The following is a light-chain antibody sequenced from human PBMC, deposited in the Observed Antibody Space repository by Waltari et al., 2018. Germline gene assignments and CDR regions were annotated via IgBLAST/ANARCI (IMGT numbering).Light chain of an antibody. V-gene: IGLV1-40*01. J-gene: IGLJ1*01. CDR1: SSNFGAGYD. CDR3: QSFDTGLGGSV. CDR2: ENR. Sequence: QSVLTQPPSVSGAPGQRVTISCTGTSSNFGAGYDVPWYQHLPGSAPKLLIKENRNRPSGVPARFSGSKSGTVASLAITGLQPEDEADYYCQSFDTGLGGSVFGTGTKVSVL.